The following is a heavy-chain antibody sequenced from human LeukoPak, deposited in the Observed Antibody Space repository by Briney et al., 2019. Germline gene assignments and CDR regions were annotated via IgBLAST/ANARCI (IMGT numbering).Heavy chain of an antibody. CDR2: ISGSSTYT. Sequence: GGSLRLSCASSGFTFSDYYMSWIRQAPGKGLEWVSHISGSSTYTNYADSVKGRFTISRDNANNSLYLQMNSLTAEDTAVYYCARDGRSGNFDKWGQGTLVSVSS. D-gene: IGHD1-26*01. J-gene: IGHJ4*02. CDR3: ARDGRSGNFDK. V-gene: IGHV3-11*05. CDR1: GFTFSDYY.